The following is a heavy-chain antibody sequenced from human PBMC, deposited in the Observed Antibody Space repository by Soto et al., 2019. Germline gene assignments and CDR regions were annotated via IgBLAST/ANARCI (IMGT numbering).Heavy chain of an antibody. V-gene: IGHV3-30*03. D-gene: IGHD3-10*01. CDR2: ISYDGSNK. CDR1: GFTFSNYG. J-gene: IGHJ2*01. Sequence: GGSRRLSCAASGFTFSNYGMHWVRQAPGKGLEWVAVISYDGSNKYYADSVKGRFTISRDNSKNTLYLQMNSLRAEDTAVYYCARDRDWYFDLWGRGTLVTVST. CDR3: ARDRDWYFDL.